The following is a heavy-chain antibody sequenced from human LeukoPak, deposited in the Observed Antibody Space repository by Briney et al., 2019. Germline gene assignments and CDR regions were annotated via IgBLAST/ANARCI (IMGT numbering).Heavy chain of an antibody. V-gene: IGHV1-8*01. J-gene: IGHJ6*02. CDR3: ARSIILVRGVIIGGREGGMDV. CDR2: MNPNSGNT. D-gene: IGHD3-10*01. Sequence: GASVKVSCKDSGNTFSGYDINWVRQATGQGLEWIGWMNPNSGNTNSAQRFQGRVTMTWDTSISTAYMELSSLRSDDTAVYYCARSIILVRGVIIGGREGGMDVWGQGTTVTVSS. CDR1: GNTFSGYD.